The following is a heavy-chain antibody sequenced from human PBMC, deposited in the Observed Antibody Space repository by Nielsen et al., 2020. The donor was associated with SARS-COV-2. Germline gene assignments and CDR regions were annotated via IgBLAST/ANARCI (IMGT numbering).Heavy chain of an antibody. J-gene: IGHJ4*02. CDR2: ISYDGNTK. CDR1: AFTFSTYA. V-gene: IGHV3-30-3*01. Sequence: GESLKISCAASAFTFSTYAMHWVRQAPGKGLEWLSVISYDGNTKYYADSVKGRLTISRDNSKNTLYLQVNSLTAEDTAVYFCARETYGDYGIGNFDYWGQGTLVTVSS. CDR3: ARETYGDYGIGNFDY. D-gene: IGHD4-17*01.